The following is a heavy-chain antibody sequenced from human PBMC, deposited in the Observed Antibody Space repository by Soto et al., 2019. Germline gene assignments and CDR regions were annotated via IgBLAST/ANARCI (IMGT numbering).Heavy chain of an antibody. CDR1: GGSISSGGYS. D-gene: IGHD1-7*01. V-gene: IGHV4-30-2*01. CDR3: ARGVPADPAPYNWNYVYYFDY. CDR2: IYHSGST. Sequence: SETLSLTCAVSGGSISSGGYSWSWIRQPPGKGLEWIGYIYHSGSTYYNPSLKSRVTISVDRSKNQFSLKLSSVTAADTAVYYCARGVPADPAPYNWNYVYYFDYWGQGTLVTVSS. J-gene: IGHJ4*02.